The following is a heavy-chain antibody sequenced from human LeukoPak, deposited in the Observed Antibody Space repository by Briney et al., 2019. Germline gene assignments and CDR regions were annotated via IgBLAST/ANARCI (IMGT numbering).Heavy chain of an antibody. CDR3: AKWGDYDVLTGYYVSDF. J-gene: IGHJ4*02. D-gene: IGHD3-9*01. CDR1: GFIFSNYA. CDR2: ISGRSNNT. V-gene: IGHV3-23*01. Sequence: GGSLGLSCAASGFIFSNYAMYWVRQAPGKGLEWVSAISGRSNNTYYADSVKGRFTISRDSSKNTLYLQMNSLRADDTAVYYCAKWGDYDVLTGYYVSDFWGQGTLVTVSS.